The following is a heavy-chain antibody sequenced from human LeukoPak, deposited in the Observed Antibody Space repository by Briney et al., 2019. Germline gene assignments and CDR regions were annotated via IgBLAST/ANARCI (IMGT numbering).Heavy chain of an antibody. CDR3: ARRGSDDFWSGYYTGLYY. J-gene: IGHJ4*02. V-gene: IGHV1-24*01. Sequence: GASVKVSCKVSGYTLTELSMHWVRQAPGKGLEWMGGFDPEDGETIYAQEFQGRVTMTEDTSTDTAYMELSSLRSEDTAVYYCARRGSDDFWSGYYTGLYYWGQGTLVTVSS. D-gene: IGHD3-3*01. CDR2: FDPEDGET. CDR1: GYTLTELS.